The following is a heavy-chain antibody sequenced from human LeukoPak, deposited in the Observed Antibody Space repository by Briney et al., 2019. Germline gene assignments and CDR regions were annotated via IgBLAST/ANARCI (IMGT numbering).Heavy chain of an antibody. CDR1: GFTFSTYS. D-gene: IGHD1-26*01. Sequence: PGGPLRLSCAASGFTFSTYSMNWVRQAPGKGLEWVTNIKPDGSEKYYVDSVKGRFTISRDNAKNSLYLQMNSLRAEDTALYYCARDTVGVTDYWGQGTLVTVSS. CDR3: ARDTVGVTDY. J-gene: IGHJ4*02. V-gene: IGHV3-7*01. CDR2: IKPDGSEK.